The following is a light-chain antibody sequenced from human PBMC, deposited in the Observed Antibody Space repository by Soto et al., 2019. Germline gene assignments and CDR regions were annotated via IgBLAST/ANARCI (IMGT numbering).Light chain of an antibody. CDR3: CSYTSSSTHV. CDR2: DVN. Sequence: QSVLTQPASVSGSPGQSITISCTGTSSDVGGYNFVSWYQQHPGKVPKLMIFDVNRRPSVVSDRFSGSKSGNTASLTISGLQAEYEGDYYCCSYTSSSTHVFGSGTKLTVL. J-gene: IGLJ1*01. CDR1: SSDVGGYNF. V-gene: IGLV2-14*03.